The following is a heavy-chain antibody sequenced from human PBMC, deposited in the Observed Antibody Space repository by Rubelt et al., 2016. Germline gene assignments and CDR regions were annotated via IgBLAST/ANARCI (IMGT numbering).Heavy chain of an antibody. V-gene: IGHV4-59*08. J-gene: IGHJ4*02. CDR1: GGSINSYY. CDR3: ARSGKQWDALDY. CDR2: IYYSGST. Sequence: QVQLQESGPGLVKPSETLSLTCTVSGGSINSYYWSWIRQPPGKGLEWIGHIYYSGSTNYNPPLKSRVTISVDTSKNQVSLKLNSVTAADTAVYYCARSGKQWDALDYWGQGTLVTVSS. D-gene: IGHD6-19*01.